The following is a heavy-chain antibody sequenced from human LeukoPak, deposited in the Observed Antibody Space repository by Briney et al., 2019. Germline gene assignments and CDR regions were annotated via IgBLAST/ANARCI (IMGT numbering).Heavy chain of an antibody. CDR2: ISIAGSET. CDR3: VRALGRSRHYFEY. CDR1: GVIFSSFF. V-gene: IGHV3-7*01. Sequence: GSLRLSCTASGVIFSSFFLNWVRLPQEPELEWVACISIAGSETFYMDSVRGRFNISRDNTEKSLYLQMNSLRAEDTGMYFCVRALGRSRHYFEYWGQGALVTVSS. D-gene: IGHD4/OR15-4a*01. J-gene: IGHJ4*02.